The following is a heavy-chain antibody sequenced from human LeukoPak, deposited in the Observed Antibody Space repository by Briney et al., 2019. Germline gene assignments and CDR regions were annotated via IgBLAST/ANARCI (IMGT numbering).Heavy chain of an antibody. J-gene: IGHJ4*02. V-gene: IGHV3-33*01. CDR2: IWYDGSNK. CDR3: AGSIALAGTIDY. D-gene: IGHD6-19*01. Sequence: PGGSLRLSCAASGFTFSSYGMHWVRQAPGKGPEWVAVIWYDGSNKYYADSVKGRFTISRDNSKSTLYLQMNSLRAEDTAVYYCAGSIALAGTIDYWGQGNLVTVSS. CDR1: GFTFSSYG.